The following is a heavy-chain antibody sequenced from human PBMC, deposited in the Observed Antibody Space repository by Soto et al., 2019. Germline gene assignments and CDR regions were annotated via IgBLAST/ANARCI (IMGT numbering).Heavy chain of an antibody. CDR1: GFTFNNYA. J-gene: IGHJ4*02. Sequence: PGGSLRLSCTASGFTFNNYAMHWVRQAPGKGLEYVSPISSDGYTTYYADSVKVRFTISRDNSKNTLYLQMNSLRAEDTAVYYCAKPKVKYYYDSSGYYPSGHFDYWGQGTLVTVSS. V-gene: IGHV3-64*04. CDR2: ISSDGYTT. CDR3: AKPKVKYYYDSSGYYPSGHFDY. D-gene: IGHD3-22*01.